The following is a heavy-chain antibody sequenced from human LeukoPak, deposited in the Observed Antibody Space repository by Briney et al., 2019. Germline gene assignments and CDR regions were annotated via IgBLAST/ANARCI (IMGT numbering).Heavy chain of an antibody. Sequence: ASVKVSGKASGYTFTSYYMHWVRQAPGQGLEWMGIINPSGGSTSYAQKFQGRVTMTRDTSTSTVYMELSSLRSEDTAVYYCARDDWNDRDYYYYYGMDVWGKGTTVTVSS. CDR2: INPSGGST. V-gene: IGHV1-46*01. J-gene: IGHJ6*04. D-gene: IGHD1-1*01. CDR3: ARDDWNDRDYYYYYGMDV. CDR1: GYTFTSYY.